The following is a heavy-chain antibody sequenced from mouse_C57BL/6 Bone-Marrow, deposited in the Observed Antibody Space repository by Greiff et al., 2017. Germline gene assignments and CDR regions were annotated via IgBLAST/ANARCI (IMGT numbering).Heavy chain of an antibody. J-gene: IGHJ4*01. V-gene: IGHV1-75*01. Sequence: QVQLKESGPELVKPGASVKISCKASGYTFTDYYINWVKQRPGQGLEWIGWIFPGSGSTYYNEKFKGKATLTVDKSSSTAYMLLSSLTSEDSAVYFCASYYYGSSYYAMDYWGQGTSVTVSS. CDR1: GYTFTDYY. D-gene: IGHD1-1*01. CDR2: IFPGSGST. CDR3: ASYYYGSSYYAMDY.